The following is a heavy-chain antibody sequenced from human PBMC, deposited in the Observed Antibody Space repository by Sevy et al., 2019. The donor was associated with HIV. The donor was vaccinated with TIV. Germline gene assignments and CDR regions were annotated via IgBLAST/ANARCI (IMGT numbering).Heavy chain of an antibody. CDR2: IYYSGST. J-gene: IGHJ4*02. D-gene: IGHD2-8*01. V-gene: IGHV4-39*01. CDR1: GGSISSSSYY. CDR3: VRNVGYCTNGVCYRGVFDY. Sequence: SETLSLTCTVSGGSISSSSYYWGWIRQPPGKGLEWIGSIYYSGSTYYNPSLKSRVTISVDTSKNQFSLKLSSVTAADTAVYYCVRNVGYCTNGVCYRGVFDYWGQGTLVTVSS.